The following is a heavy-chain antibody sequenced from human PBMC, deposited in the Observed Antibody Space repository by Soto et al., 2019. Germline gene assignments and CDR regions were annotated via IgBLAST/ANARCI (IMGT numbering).Heavy chain of an antibody. CDR1: GGSISSGGYS. CDR3: ARVLGNDAFDI. D-gene: IGHD3-3*02. Sequence: TLSLTCAVSGGSISSGGYSWSWIRQPPGKGLEWIGYMYHSGSTYYNPSLKSRVTISVDKSKNQFSLKLSSVTAADMAVYYCARVLGNDAFDIWGQGTMVTV. J-gene: IGHJ3*02. V-gene: IGHV4-30-2*01. CDR2: MYHSGST.